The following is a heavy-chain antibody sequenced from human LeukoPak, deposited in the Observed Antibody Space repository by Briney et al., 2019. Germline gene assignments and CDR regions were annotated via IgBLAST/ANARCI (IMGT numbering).Heavy chain of an antibody. J-gene: IGHJ3*02. CDR2: IKQDGSEK. D-gene: IGHD3-9*01. V-gene: IGHV3-7*03. CDR1: GFTFSSYW. CDR3: ARVPDILTGYLDAFDI. Sequence: AGGSLRLSCAASGFTFSSYWMSWVRRAPGKGLEWVANIKQDGSEKYYVDSVKGRFTISRDNAKNSLYLQMNSLRAEDTAVYYCARVPDILTGYLDAFDIWGQGTMVTVSS.